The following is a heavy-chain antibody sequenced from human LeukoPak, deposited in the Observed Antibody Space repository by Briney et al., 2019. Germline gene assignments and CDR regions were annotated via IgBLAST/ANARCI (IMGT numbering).Heavy chain of an antibody. CDR2: ISSSSSYI. V-gene: IGHV3-21*01. CDR1: GFTFSSYS. CDR3: ARGGYNLDAFDI. D-gene: IGHD5-24*01. J-gene: IGHJ3*02. Sequence: GGSLRISCAASGFTFSSYSMNWVRQAPGKGLEWVSSISSSSSYIYYADSVKGRFTISRDNAKNSLYLQMNSLRAEDTAVYYCARGGYNLDAFDIWGQGTMVTVSS.